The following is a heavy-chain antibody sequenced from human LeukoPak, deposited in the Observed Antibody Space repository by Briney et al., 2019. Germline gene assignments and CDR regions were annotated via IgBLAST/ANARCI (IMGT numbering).Heavy chain of an antibody. J-gene: IGHJ4*02. D-gene: IGHD2-2*02. CDR1: GGTFSSYA. V-gene: IGHV1-69*05. CDR3: ARRELGYCSSTSCYSPFDY. CDR2: IIPIFGTA. Sequence: SVKVSCKASGGTFSSYAISWVRQAPGQGLEWMGGIIPIFGTANYAQKFQGRVTITTDESTSTAYMELSSLRSEDTAVYYCARRELGYCSSTSCYSPFDYWGQGTLVTVSS.